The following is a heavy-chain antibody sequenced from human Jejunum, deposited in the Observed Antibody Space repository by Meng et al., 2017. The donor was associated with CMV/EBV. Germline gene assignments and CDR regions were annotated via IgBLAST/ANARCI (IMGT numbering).Heavy chain of an antibody. D-gene: IGHD1-7*01. CDR3: ARENLELQGTVDY. CDR2: DGNNK. J-gene: IGHJ4*02. Sequence: GYGGSLFRLWRPPALSWSASGFPITAYPMHLVRQVPGKGLEWVTVDGNNKYYADSVKGRFTISRDNSRNTLDLQMDSLRTEDTAIYYCARENLELQGTVDYWGQGTLVTVSS. V-gene: IGHV3-30*03. CDR1: GFPITAYP.